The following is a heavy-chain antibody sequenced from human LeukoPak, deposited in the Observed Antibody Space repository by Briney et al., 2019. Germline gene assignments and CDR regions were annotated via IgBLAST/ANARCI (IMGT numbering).Heavy chain of an antibody. D-gene: IGHD1-26*01. Sequence: ASVKVSCKASGYTFTSYDINWVRQATGQGLEWMGWMNSNSGNTGYAQKFQGRVTMTRNTSISTAYMELSSLRSEDTAVYYCARFLRVGATITPSDYWGQGTLVTVSS. V-gene: IGHV1-8*01. CDR2: MNSNSGNT. CDR3: ARFLRVGATITPSDY. CDR1: GYTFTSYD. J-gene: IGHJ4*02.